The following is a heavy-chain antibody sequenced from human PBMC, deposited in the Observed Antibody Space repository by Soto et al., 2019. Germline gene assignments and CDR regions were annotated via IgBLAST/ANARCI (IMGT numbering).Heavy chain of an antibody. CDR2: ISGRGDFT. CDR1: GFAFSSYA. J-gene: IGHJ4*02. Sequence: EVQVLESGGGLVQPGGSLRLSCAASGFAFSSYAMSWVRQAPGKGLERVSSISGRGDFTYYADSVRGRFTVSRDNSMDTISLQMNGLRAEDTAIYYCAKAGDTGNHYFDRWGQGTLVTVSS. CDR3: AKAGDTGNHYFDR. V-gene: IGHV3-23*01. D-gene: IGHD5-18*01.